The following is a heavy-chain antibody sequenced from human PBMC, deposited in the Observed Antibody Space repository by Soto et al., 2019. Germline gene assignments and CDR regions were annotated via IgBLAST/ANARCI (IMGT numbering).Heavy chain of an antibody. CDR3: ARGPTYYDFWSGYYIYYYYGMDV. Sequence: QVQLQESGPGLVKPSQTLSLTCTVSGGSISSGDYYWSWIRQPPGKGLEWIGYTYYSGSTYYNPSLKSRVTIAVDTSKNQFSRKLSSVTAADTAVYYCARGPTYYDFWSGYYIYYYYGMDVWGQGTTVTVSS. V-gene: IGHV4-30-4*01. CDR1: GGSISSGDYY. CDR2: TYYSGST. D-gene: IGHD3-3*01. J-gene: IGHJ6*02.